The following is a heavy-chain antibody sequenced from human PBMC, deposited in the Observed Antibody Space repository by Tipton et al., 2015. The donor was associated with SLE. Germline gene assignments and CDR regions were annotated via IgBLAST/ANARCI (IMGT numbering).Heavy chain of an antibody. CDR2: IYHSGST. CDR1: GYSINSGYY. D-gene: IGHD5-24*01. CDR3: AAGDGYTNFHH. V-gene: IGHV4-38-2*01. J-gene: IGHJ4*02. Sequence: TLSLTCGVSGYSINSGYYWGWIRQPPGKGLEWIGSIYHSGSTYYNPSLKSRVTISVDTSKNQFSLKLSSVTAADTAVYHCAAGDGYTNFHHWGQGTLVTVSS.